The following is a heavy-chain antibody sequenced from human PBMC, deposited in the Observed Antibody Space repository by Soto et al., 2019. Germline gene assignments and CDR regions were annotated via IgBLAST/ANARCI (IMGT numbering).Heavy chain of an antibody. Sequence: QVQLVESGGGVVQPGRSLRLSCAASGFTFSSYAMHWVRQAPGKGLEWVAVISYDGSNKYYADSVKGRFTISRDNSKNTLYLQMNSLRAEDMAVYYCARDRVYYGSGKACWFDPWGQGTLVTVSS. CDR1: GFTFSSYA. D-gene: IGHD3-10*01. V-gene: IGHV3-30-3*01. CDR3: ARDRVYYGSGKACWFDP. J-gene: IGHJ5*02. CDR2: ISYDGSNK.